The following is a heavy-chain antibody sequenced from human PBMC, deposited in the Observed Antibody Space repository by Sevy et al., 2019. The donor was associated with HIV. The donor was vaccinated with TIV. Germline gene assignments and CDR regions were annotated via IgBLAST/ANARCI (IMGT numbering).Heavy chain of an antibody. D-gene: IGHD6-6*01. Sequence: GGSLRLSCAASGFTFSDYYMCWIRQAPGKGLEWVSYISSSGSTIYYADSVKGRFTISRDNAKNSLYLQMNSLRAEDTAVYYCARGFDYSSSSEYYYGMDVWGQGTTVTVSS. CDR1: GFTFSDYY. J-gene: IGHJ6*02. CDR2: ISSSGSTI. V-gene: IGHV3-11*01. CDR3: ARGFDYSSSSEYYYGMDV.